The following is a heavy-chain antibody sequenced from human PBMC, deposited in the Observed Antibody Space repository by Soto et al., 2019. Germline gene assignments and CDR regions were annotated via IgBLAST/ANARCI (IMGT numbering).Heavy chain of an antibody. D-gene: IGHD3-10*01. CDR1: GFTFSSYV. CDR3: AKPKGICGSGSYCPFDF. J-gene: IGHJ4*02. V-gene: IGHV3-23*01. Sequence: EVQLLESGGGLVQPGGSLRLSCAASGFTFSSYVMSWVRQAPGKGLEWVSAISGSDTSYADSVKGRFTISRDNSKNTLYLQMNSLRAEDMAVYYCAKPKGICGSGSYCPFDFWGQGTLVTVSS. CDR2: ISGSDT.